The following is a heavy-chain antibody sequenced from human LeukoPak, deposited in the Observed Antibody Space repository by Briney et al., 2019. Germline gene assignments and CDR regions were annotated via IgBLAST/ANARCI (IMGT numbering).Heavy chain of an antibody. V-gene: IGHV3-23*01. CDR2: ISGSGGST. CDR3: AKHRSSSKYRYYYYYYMDV. Sequence: GGSLRLSCAASGFTFSSYAMSWVRQAPGKGLEWVSAISGSGGSTYYADSVKGRFTISRDNSKNTRYLQMNSLRAEDTAVYYCAKHRSSSKYRYYYYYYMDVWGKGTTVTVSS. CDR1: GFTFSSYA. J-gene: IGHJ6*03. D-gene: IGHD6-6*01.